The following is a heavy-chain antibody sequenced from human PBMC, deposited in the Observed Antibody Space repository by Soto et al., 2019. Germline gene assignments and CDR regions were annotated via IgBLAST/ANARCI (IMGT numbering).Heavy chain of an antibody. V-gene: IGHV4-31*03. J-gene: IGHJ6*02. Sequence: QVQLQESGPGLVKPSQTLSLTCTVSGGSISSGGYYWSWIRQHPGKGLEWIGYIYYSGSTYYNPSLKSRVTISVDTSKNQFSLKLSSVTAADTAVYYCARGGSPPNRFLDYYYYGMDVWGQGTTVTVSS. CDR1: GGSISSGGYY. D-gene: IGHD3-10*01. CDR2: IYYSGST. CDR3: ARGGSPPNRFLDYYYYGMDV.